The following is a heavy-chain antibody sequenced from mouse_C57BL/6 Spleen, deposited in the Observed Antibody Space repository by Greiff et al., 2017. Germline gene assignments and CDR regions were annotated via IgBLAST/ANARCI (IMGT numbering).Heavy chain of an antibody. D-gene: IGHD1-1*01. J-gene: IGHJ4*01. CDR2: ISGGGGNT. CDR3: ARDYYGSNYAMDY. Sequence: EVKVVESGGGLVKPGGSLKLSCTASGFTFSSYTMSWVRQTPEKRLEWVATISGGGGNTYYPDSVKGRFTISRDNAKNTLYLQMSSLRSEDTALYYCARDYYGSNYAMDYWGQGTSVTVSS. V-gene: IGHV5-9*01. CDR1: GFTFSSYT.